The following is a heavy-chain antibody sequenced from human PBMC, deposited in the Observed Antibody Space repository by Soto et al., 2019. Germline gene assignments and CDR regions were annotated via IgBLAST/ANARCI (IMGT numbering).Heavy chain of an antibody. CDR3: VRDNNVLTMCATKTNSAMDG. V-gene: IGHV3-21*01. J-gene: IGHJ6*01. D-gene: IGHD2-8*01. CDR2: ITGSGNYI. Sequence: PGWSLRLSCVASGFTFRSYTMHWVRQAPGKGLEWVSSITGSGNYIYYTDSVKGRFTISRDNARNSLFLQMNSLRAEDTAVYHCVRDNNVLTMCATKTNSAMDGWGPGSTVSVCS. CDR1: GFTFRSYT.